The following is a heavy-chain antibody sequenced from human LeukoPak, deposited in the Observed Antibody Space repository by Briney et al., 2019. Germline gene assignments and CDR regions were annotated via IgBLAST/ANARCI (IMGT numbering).Heavy chain of an antibody. V-gene: IGHV3-33*06. CDR3: AKGDQPGITGTTPLVDY. CDR1: GFTFSSYG. CDR2: IWYDGSNK. D-gene: IGHD1-7*01. J-gene: IGHJ4*02. Sequence: GRSLRLSCAASGFTFSSYGMRWVRQAPGEGLEWVAVIWYDGSNKYYADSVKGRFTISRDNSKNTLYLQMNSLRAEDTAVYYCAKGDQPGITGTTPLVDYWGQGTLVTVSS.